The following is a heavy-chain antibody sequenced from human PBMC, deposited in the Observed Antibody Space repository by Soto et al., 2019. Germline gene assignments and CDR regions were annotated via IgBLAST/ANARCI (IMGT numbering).Heavy chain of an antibody. CDR3: ARTRSAWSDFHYYSLDV. CDR2: ISYDSTKT. Sequence: SLRLSCAGSGFTFNSYGMHWVRQGPGNGLEWVAFISYDSTKTYYADSVKGRFTISRDNSNSALYVQMNSLTGEDTAVYYCARTRSAWSDFHYYSLDVWGQGTTVTVSS. J-gene: IGHJ6*02. V-gene: IGHV3-30*03. CDR1: GFTFNSYG. D-gene: IGHD1-26*01.